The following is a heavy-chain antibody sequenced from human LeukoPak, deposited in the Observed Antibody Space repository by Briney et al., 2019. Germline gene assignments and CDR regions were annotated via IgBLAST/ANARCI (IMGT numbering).Heavy chain of an antibody. CDR2: IYTSGST. V-gene: IGHV4-4*07. CDR1: VGSIRSYY. Sequence: SETLSLTCTVCVGSIRSYYWSWIRQPAAKALEGIGLIYTSGSTNSNHSLKSRVTISVDKSKNQFSLKLSSVTAADTAVYYCAREAGGNEVFDYWGQGNLVTVSS. J-gene: IGHJ4*02. CDR3: AREAGGNEVFDY. D-gene: IGHD4-23*01.